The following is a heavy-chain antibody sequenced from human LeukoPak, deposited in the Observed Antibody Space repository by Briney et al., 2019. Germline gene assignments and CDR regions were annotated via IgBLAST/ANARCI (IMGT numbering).Heavy chain of an antibody. D-gene: IGHD2-2*01. V-gene: IGHV3-23*01. J-gene: IGHJ5*02. CDR1: GFIFSDYA. CDR3: AKERSGVVAAASNS. CDR2: ISGGDVGT. Sequence: GGSLRLSCAASGFIFSDYAMSWVRQAPGKGLEWVSAISGGDVGTFYADSVRGRFTISRDNSNNTLYLQMNSLRAEDTAVYYCAKERSGVVAAASNSWGRETLVTVSS.